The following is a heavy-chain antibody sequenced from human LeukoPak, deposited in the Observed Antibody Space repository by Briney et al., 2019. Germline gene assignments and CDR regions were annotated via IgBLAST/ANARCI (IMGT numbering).Heavy chain of an antibody. CDR1: GVSISSYY. V-gene: IGHV4-4*07. CDR2: IYTSGST. J-gene: IGHJ6*03. Sequence: SETLSLTCTVSGVSISSYYWSWIRQPAGKGLEWIGRIYTSGSTNYNPSLKSRVTMSVDTSKNQFSLKLSSVTAADTAVYYCARDIRPRPYYYYMDVWGKGTTVTVSS. CDR3: ARDIRPRPYYYYMDV.